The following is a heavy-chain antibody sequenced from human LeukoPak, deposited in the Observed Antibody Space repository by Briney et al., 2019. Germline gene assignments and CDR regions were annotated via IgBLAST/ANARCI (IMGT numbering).Heavy chain of an antibody. V-gene: IGHV3-33*01. CDR1: GLNFGTFA. D-gene: IGHD3-10*01. J-gene: IGHJ4*02. CDR3: RGTYYYGSGIDGDYFDY. Sequence: PGGSLRLSCEASGLNFGTFAMHWVRQAPGEGLEWLAIIWYDGSNKHYSDSVKGRFTISRDNSKSSLYLQMNSLRAEDTAVYYCRGTYYYGSGIDGDYFDYWGQGTLVTVSS. CDR2: IWYDGSNK.